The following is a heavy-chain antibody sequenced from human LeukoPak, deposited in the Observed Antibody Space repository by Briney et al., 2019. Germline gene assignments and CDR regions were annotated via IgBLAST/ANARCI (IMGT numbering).Heavy chain of an antibody. Sequence: SETLSLTCTVSGGSISSSSYYWGWIRQPPGKGLEWIGSIFYSGSTYYNPSLKSRVTISVDTSKNQFSLKLSSVTAADTAVYYCARLNFNRIYNWFDPWGQGTLVTVSS. D-gene: IGHD1-1*01. CDR1: GGSISSSSYY. V-gene: IGHV4-39*01. CDR3: ARLNFNRIYNWFDP. CDR2: IFYSGST. J-gene: IGHJ5*02.